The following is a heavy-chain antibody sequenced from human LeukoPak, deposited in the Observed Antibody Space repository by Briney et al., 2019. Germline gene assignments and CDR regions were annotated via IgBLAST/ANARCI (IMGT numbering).Heavy chain of an antibody. CDR1: GGSISGYY. Sequence: SETLSLTCTVSGGSISGYYWSWIRQPPGKGLEWIGYIYYSGSTNYNPSLKSRVTISVDTSKTQFSLKLSSVTAADTAVYYCARDMVAAAGNFDYWGQGTLVTVSS. CDR2: IYYSGST. D-gene: IGHD6-13*01. V-gene: IGHV4-59*12. J-gene: IGHJ4*02. CDR3: ARDMVAAAGNFDY.